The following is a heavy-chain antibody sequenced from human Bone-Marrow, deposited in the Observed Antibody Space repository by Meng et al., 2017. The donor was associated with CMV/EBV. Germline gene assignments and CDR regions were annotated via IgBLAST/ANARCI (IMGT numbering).Heavy chain of an antibody. CDR3: AKKYYDFWSGYYPDY. V-gene: IGHV3-23*01. CDR2: ISAGGAST. J-gene: IGHJ4*02. Sequence: GESLKISCAASGFTFNSNAMSWVRQAPGKGLEGVSVISAGGASTHYGDSVKGRFTISRDNSKNTLYLQMNSLRAEDTAVYYCAKKYYDFWSGYYPDYWGQGTLVTVSS. CDR1: GFTFNSNA. D-gene: IGHD3-3*01.